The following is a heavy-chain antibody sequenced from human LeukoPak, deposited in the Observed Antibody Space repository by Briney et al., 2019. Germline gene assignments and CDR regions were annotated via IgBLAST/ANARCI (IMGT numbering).Heavy chain of an antibody. V-gene: IGHV3-11*01. CDR2: ISSSGSTI. CDR1: GFTFSDYY. J-gene: IGHJ4*02. Sequence: GGSLRLSCAASGFTFSDYYMSWIRQAPGKGLEWVSYISSSGSTIYYADSVKGRFTISRDNAKNSLYLQMNSLRAEDTAVYYCAREYYYDSSGYYYGYWGQGTLVTVSS. CDR3: AREYYYDSSGYYYGY. D-gene: IGHD3-22*01.